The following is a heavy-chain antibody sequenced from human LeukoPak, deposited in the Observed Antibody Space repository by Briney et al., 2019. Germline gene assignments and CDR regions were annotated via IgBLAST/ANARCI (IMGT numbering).Heavy chain of an antibody. Sequence: ASVKVSCNASGYTFTSYGISWVRQAPGQGLEWMGWINPNSGGTNYAQKFQGRVTMTRDTSISTAYMELSRLRSDDTAVYYCARDFGGYSGSYLLDYWGQGTLVTVSS. V-gene: IGHV1-2*02. CDR2: INPNSGGT. CDR1: GYTFTSYG. CDR3: ARDFGGYSGSYLLDY. D-gene: IGHD1-26*01. J-gene: IGHJ4*02.